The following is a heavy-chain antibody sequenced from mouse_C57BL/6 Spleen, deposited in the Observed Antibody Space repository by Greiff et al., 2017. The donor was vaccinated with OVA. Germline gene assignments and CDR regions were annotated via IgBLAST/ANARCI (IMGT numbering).Heavy chain of an antibody. Sequence: VQLQQPGAELVKPGASVKLSCKASGYTFTSYWMQWVKQRPGQGLEWIGEIDPSDSYTNYNQKFKGKATLTVDTSSSTAYMQLISLTSEDSAVYYCARYDYDVLYAMDYWGQGTSVTVSS. V-gene: IGHV1-50*01. CDR3: ARYDYDVLYAMDY. J-gene: IGHJ4*01. D-gene: IGHD2-4*01. CDR1: GYTFTSYW. CDR2: IDPSDSYT.